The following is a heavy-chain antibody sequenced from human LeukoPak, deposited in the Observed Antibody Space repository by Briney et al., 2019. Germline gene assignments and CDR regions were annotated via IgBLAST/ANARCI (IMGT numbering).Heavy chain of an antibody. J-gene: IGHJ4*02. CDR3: AKDSGRGTIAAAATFDY. Sequence: GGSLRLSCAASGFTFSSYGMHWVRQAPGKGLEWVAFIRYDGSNKYYADSVKGRFTISRDNSKNTLNLQMNSLRAEDTAVYYCAKDSGRGTIAAAATFDYWGQGTLVTVSS. D-gene: IGHD6-13*01. CDR2: IRYDGSNK. CDR1: GFTFSSYG. V-gene: IGHV3-30*02.